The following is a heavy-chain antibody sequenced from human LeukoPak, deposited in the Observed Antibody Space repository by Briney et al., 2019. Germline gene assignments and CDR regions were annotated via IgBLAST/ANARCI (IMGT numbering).Heavy chain of an antibody. J-gene: IGHJ4*02. CDR2: VNHSGSP. V-gene: IGHV4-34*01. CDR1: GGSFSGNY. CDR3: ARKTDGFNDGFDY. D-gene: IGHD5-24*01. Sequence: SETLSLTCAVYGGSFSGNYWSWTRQPPGRGLEWIEDVNHSGSPNYTPPLKIRVTISVDTSKNQFSLKLSSVSAADTALYYCARKTDGFNDGFDYWGQGTLVTVSS.